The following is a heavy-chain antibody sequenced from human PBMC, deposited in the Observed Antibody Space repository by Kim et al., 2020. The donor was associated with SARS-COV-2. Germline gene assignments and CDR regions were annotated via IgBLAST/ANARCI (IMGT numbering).Heavy chain of an antibody. J-gene: IGHJ2*01. V-gene: IGHV3-23*01. Sequence: GRFTISRDNSKNTLYLQMNRLRAEDTAVYYCAKGSVLRFLEWLLPVPFDLWGRGTLVTVSS. CDR3: AKGSVLRFLEWLLPVPFDL. D-gene: IGHD3-3*01.